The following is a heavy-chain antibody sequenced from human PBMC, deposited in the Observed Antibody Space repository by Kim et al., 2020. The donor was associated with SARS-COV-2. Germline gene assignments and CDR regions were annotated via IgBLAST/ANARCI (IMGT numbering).Heavy chain of an antibody. CDR2: IYGGGTI. V-gene: IGHV3-66*01. Sequence: GGSLRLSCAASGITLTNNHMNWVRQAPGKGLEWVSVIYGGGTIDYADSEKDRFTISRDTSKNTVYLEMNSLRAEDTAVYYCARDIKFDGFAFFDLWGRGTLVSVSS. CDR3: ARDIKFDGFAFFDL. CDR1: GITLTNNH. D-gene: IGHD3-10*01. J-gene: IGHJ2*01.